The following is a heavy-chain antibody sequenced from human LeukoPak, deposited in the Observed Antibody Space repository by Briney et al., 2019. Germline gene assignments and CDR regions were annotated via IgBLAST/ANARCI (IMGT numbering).Heavy chain of an antibody. CDR2: INQDGSDK. CDR1: GLTFSIHW. J-gene: IGHJ4*02. Sequence: HGGSLRLSCAASGLTFSIHWMNWVRQAPGKGLECVANINQDGSDKYYVDSVKGRFTISRDNTKNPLYLQMNSLRAEDTAVYYCVGGDYWGQGTLVTVSS. V-gene: IGHV3-7*01. CDR3: VGGDY.